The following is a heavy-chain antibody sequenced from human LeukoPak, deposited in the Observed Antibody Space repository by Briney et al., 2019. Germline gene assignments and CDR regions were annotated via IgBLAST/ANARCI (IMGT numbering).Heavy chain of an antibody. D-gene: IGHD6-13*01. CDR2: IYPRDGST. V-gene: IGHV1-46*01. Sequence: ASVKVSCKASGGTFSSYAISWVRQAPGQGLEWMGMIYPRDGSTSYAQKFQGRVTMTRDTSTSTVYMELSSLRSEDTAVYYCARDRSSSWNFDYWGQGTLVTVSS. J-gene: IGHJ4*02. CDR3: ARDRSSSWNFDY. CDR1: GGTFSSYA.